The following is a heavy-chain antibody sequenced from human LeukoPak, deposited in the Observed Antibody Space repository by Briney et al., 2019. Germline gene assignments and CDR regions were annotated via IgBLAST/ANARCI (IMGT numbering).Heavy chain of an antibody. CDR2: IYHSGST. Sequence: PSETLSLTCAVSGGSISSGGYSWSWIRQPPGKGLEWIGYIYHSGSTYYNPSLKSRVTISVDRSKNQFSLKLSSVTAADTAVYYCARYCSGGSCYWFDPWGQGTLVTVSS. D-gene: IGHD2-15*01. CDR3: ARYCSGGSCYWFDP. V-gene: IGHV4-30-2*01. J-gene: IGHJ5*02. CDR1: GGSISSGGYS.